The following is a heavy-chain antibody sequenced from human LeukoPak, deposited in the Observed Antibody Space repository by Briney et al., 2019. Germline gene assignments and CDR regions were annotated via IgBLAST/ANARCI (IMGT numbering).Heavy chain of an antibody. CDR1: GFTFSTHD. V-gene: IGHV3-48*01. Sequence: PGGSLRLSCAASGFTFSTHDVNWVRQAPGKGLEWVSFINSRSSTIYYADSVKGRFTISRDNSKNTMSLQMNSLRAEDTALYYCAKASNSGYFYGSGRYENWFDAWGQGTLVTVSS. D-gene: IGHD3-10*01. CDR2: INSRSSTI. CDR3: AKASNSGYFYGSGRYENWFDA. J-gene: IGHJ5*02.